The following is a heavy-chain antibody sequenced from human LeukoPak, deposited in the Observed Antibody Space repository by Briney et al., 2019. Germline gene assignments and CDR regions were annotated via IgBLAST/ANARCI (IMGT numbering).Heavy chain of an antibody. Sequence: PSETLSLTCAVSGYSISSGYYWGWIRQPPGKGLEWSGSIYHSGSTYYNPALKSRVTISVDTSKNQFSLKLSSVTAADTAVYYCAIAAIQTIFGVVNAFDIWGQGTMVTVSS. CDR1: GYSISSGYY. CDR3: AIAAIQTIFGVVNAFDI. D-gene: IGHD3-3*01. V-gene: IGHV4-38-2*01. CDR2: IYHSGST. J-gene: IGHJ3*02.